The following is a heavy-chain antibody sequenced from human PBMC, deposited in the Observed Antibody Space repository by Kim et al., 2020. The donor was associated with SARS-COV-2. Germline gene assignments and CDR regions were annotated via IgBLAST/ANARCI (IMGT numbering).Heavy chain of an antibody. Sequence: SGPTLVNPTQTLTLTCTFSGFSLSTSGVGVGWIRQPPGKALEWLALIYWDDDKRYSPSLKSRLTITKDTSKNQVVLTMTNMDPVDTATYYCAHTRDYNWNSRGWFDPWGQGTLVTVSS. CDR2: IYWDDDK. D-gene: IGHD1-7*01. CDR3: AHTRDYNWNSRGWFDP. V-gene: IGHV2-5*02. J-gene: IGHJ5*02. CDR1: GFSLSTSGVG.